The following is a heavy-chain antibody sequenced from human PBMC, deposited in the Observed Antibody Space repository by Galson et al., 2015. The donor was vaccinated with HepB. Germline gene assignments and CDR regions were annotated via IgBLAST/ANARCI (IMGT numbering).Heavy chain of an antibody. Sequence: SLRLSCAASGFTFSDYYMSWMRQAPGKGLEWLSYISHSGTTVYHADSLKGRFSISRDNAKNSLYLQMNSLRAEDTAVYYCARGLGGYWGQGTLVTVPS. D-gene: IGHD2-15*01. CDR1: GFTFSDYY. J-gene: IGHJ4*02. V-gene: IGHV3-11*01. CDR2: ISHSGTTV. CDR3: ARGLGGY.